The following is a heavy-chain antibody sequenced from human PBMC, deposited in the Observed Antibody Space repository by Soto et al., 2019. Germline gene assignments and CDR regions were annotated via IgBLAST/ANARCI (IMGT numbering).Heavy chain of an antibody. J-gene: IGHJ4*02. CDR2: ITTYTGNT. CDR1: GYTFSSYG. CDR3: ARERFCSGGACIPDY. D-gene: IGHD2-15*01. V-gene: IGHV1-18*01. Sequence: QVQLVQSGAEVKKPGASVKVSCKASGYTFSSYGISWVRQAPGQGLEWMGWITTYTGNTMYAQKFRGRVTMTTDTSTSTAYMEVRSLRSDDTAVYFCARERFCSGGACIPDYWGQGTLVTVSS.